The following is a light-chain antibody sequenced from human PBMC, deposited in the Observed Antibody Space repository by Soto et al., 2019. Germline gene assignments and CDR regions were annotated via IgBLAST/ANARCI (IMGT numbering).Light chain of an antibody. CDR1: QSVSSSY. CDR2: GAS. V-gene: IGKV3-20*01. Sequence: EIVLTQSPGTLSLSPGERATLSCRASQSVSSSYLAWYQQKPGQAPRLLIYGASSRATGIPDRFSGSGSGTDFTLTISRLEPEDLALYYCQQYGSTLWTFGQGTKVEIK. CDR3: QQYGSTLWT. J-gene: IGKJ1*01.